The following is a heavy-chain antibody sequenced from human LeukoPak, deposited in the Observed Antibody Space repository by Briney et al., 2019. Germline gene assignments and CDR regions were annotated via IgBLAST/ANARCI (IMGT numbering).Heavy chain of an antibody. D-gene: IGHD1-1*01. Sequence: GGSLRLSCAASGFTFNTYAMNWVRQAPGKGLEWVSCISSSNSYIYYADSVKGRFTISRDNAKNSLYLQMNSLRAEDTAVYYCATGETGGEYKYYYYMDLWGKGTTVPVSS. CDR2: ISSSNSYI. J-gene: IGHJ6*03. V-gene: IGHV3-21*01. CDR3: ATGETGGEYKYYYYMDL. CDR1: GFTFNTYA.